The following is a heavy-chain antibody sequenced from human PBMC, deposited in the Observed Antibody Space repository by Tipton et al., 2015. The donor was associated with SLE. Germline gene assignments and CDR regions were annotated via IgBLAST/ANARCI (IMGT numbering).Heavy chain of an antibody. V-gene: IGHV4-39*07. CDR3: ARDDPDGESRGIPGDY. CDR2: IYYSGST. D-gene: IGHD4-17*01. J-gene: IGHJ4*02. Sequence: TLSLTCTVSGGSISSSSYYWGWIRQPPGKGLEWIGSIYYSGSTNYNPSLKSRVTISVDTSKNQFSLRLTSVTAAGTAMYYCARDDPDGESRGIPGDYWGQGTLVTVSS. CDR1: GGSISSSSYY.